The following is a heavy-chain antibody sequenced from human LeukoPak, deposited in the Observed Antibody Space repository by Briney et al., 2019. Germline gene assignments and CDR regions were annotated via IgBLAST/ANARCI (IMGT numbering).Heavy chain of an antibody. V-gene: IGHV4-61*02. CDR3: ARDAGSSSEGFDY. J-gene: IGHJ4*02. CDR1: GGSIRSSSYY. CDR2: IYTSGST. D-gene: IGHD6-6*01. Sequence: KPSETLSLTCTVSGGSIRSSSYYWSWIRQPAGKGLEWIGRIYTSGSTNYNPSLKSRVTMSVDTSKNQFSLKLSSVTAADTAVYYCARDAGSSSEGFDYWGQGTLVTISS.